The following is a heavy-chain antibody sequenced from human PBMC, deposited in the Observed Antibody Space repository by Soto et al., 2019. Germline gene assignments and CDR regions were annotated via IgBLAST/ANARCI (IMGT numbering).Heavy chain of an antibody. CDR2: TYYRSRFFS. CDR1: GNSVSSNSAA. J-gene: IGHJ5*02. D-gene: IGHD3-10*01. CDR3: VRDRYSSSGWFDP. Sequence: QTLSLTCFISGNSVSSNSAAWIWIRQSPSRGLEWLGRTYYRSRFFSDYAESVKSRIIINPDTSKNQFSLQLKSVTPEDTAVYYCVRDRYSSSGWFDPWGQGTPVTVSS. V-gene: IGHV6-1*01.